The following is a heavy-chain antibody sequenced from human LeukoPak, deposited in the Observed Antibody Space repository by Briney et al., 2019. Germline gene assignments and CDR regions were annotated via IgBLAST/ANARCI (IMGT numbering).Heavy chain of an antibody. CDR3: ARHDLFGGENAFDI. Sequence: TPSETLSLTCAVSGHSISSGYYWGWIRQPPGKGLEWIGEINHSGSTNYNPSLKSRVTISVDTSKNQFSLKLSSMTAADTAVYYCARHDLFGGENAFDIWGQGTMVTVSS. J-gene: IGHJ3*02. V-gene: IGHV4-38-2*01. CDR1: GHSISSGYY. D-gene: IGHD3-16*01. CDR2: INHSGST.